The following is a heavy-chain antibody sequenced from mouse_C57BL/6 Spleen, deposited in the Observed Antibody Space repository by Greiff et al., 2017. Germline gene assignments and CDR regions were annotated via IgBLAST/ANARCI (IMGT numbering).Heavy chain of an antibody. V-gene: IGHV1-52*01. CDR1: GYTFTSYW. D-gene: IGHD1-1*01. J-gene: IGHJ4*01. Sequence: VQLQQPGAELVRPGSSVKLSCKASGYTFTSYWMHWVKQRPIQGLEWIGNIDPSDSETHYNQKFKDKATLTVDKSSSTAYMQLSSLTSEDSAVYYCARTTTVPYAMDYWGQGTSVTVSS. CDR3: ARTTTVPYAMDY. CDR2: IDPSDSET.